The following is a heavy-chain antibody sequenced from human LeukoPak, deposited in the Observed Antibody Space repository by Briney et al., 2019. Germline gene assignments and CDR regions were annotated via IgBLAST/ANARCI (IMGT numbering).Heavy chain of an antibody. V-gene: IGHV2-5*01. CDR2: IYWNDDK. CDR1: GFSLTTTGVG. CDR3: AHTLLARFYGDYLQYYFDY. Sequence: GPTLVNPTQTLTLACTFSGFSLTTTGVGVGWIRQPPGKALEWLALIYWNDDKRYSPSLKSRLTITKDTSKNQVVLTMTNMDPVDTATYYCAHTLLARFYGDYLQYYFDYWGQGSLVTVSS. D-gene: IGHD4-17*01. J-gene: IGHJ4*02.